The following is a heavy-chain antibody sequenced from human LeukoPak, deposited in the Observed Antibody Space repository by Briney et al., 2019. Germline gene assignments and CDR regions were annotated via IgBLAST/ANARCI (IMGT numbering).Heavy chain of an antibody. D-gene: IGHD3-22*01. Sequence: GGSLRLSCAASGFTFSSNAMSWVRQAPGKGLEWVSAISGSGGSTYYADSVKGRFTISRDNSKNTLYLQMNSLRAEDTAVYYCARVTTYYYDSSGYYPPYFDYWGQGTLVTVSS. CDR3: ARVTTYYYDSSGYYPPYFDY. J-gene: IGHJ4*02. V-gene: IGHV3-23*01. CDR2: ISGSGGST. CDR1: GFTFSSNA.